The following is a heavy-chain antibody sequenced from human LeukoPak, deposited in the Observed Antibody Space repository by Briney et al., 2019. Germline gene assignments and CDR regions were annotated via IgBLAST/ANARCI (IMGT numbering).Heavy chain of an antibody. V-gene: IGHV3-30*18. CDR3: AKHHDY. J-gene: IGHJ4*02. CDR2: ISYDGSNK. Sequence: PGRSLRLSCAASGFTFSSYGMHWVRQAPGKGLEWVAVISYDGSNKYYADSVKGRFTISRDNSKNTLYLQMNSLRAEDTAVCYCAKHHDYWGQGTLVTVSS. CDR1: GFTFSSYG.